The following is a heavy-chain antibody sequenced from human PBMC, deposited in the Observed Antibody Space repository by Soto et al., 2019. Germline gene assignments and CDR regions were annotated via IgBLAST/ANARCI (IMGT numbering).Heavy chain of an antibody. V-gene: IGHV3-30*03. CDR2: ISYDGSNK. CDR3: ARLAEWEYYDGMDV. Sequence: GGSLRLSCAASGFTFSSYGMHWVRQAPGKGLEWVAVISYDGSNKYYADSVKGRFTISRDNSKTTAYLQMSSLNTEDTAVYYCARLAEWEYYDGMDVWGQGTTVTVSS. CDR1: GFTFSSYG. J-gene: IGHJ6*02. D-gene: IGHD1-26*01.